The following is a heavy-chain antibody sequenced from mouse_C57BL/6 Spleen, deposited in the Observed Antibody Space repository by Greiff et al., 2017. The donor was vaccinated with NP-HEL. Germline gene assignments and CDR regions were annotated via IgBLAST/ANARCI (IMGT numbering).Heavy chain of an antibody. CDR1: GYTFTSYW. D-gene: IGHD4-1*01. J-gene: IGHJ3*01. CDR3: ASQLTGTFAY. CDR2: IDPSDSYT. Sequence: VQLQQPGAELVMPGASVKLSCKASGYTFTSYWMHWVKQRPGQGLEWIGEIDPSDSYTNYNQKFKGKSTLTVDKSSSTAYMQLSSLTSEDSAVYYCASQLTGTFAYWGQGTLVTVSA. V-gene: IGHV1-69*01.